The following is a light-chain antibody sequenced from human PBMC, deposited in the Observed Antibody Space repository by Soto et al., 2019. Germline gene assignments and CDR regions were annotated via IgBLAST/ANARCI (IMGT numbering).Light chain of an antibody. Sequence: DIQMTQSPSSVSASVGDTVTITCRASQDINSRLAWFQQQPGRPPKYVIQAATMLQSGFPSRFAGSGSGRDFTLTIHTLQPEDSATYYCLQFANFPRTFGQGTKVE. J-gene: IGKJ1*01. CDR2: AAT. V-gene: IGKV1-12*01. CDR1: QDINSR. CDR3: LQFANFPRT.